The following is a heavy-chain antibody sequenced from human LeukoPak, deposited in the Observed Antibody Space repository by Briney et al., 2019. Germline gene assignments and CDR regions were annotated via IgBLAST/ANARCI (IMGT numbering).Heavy chain of an antibody. CDR3: ARVHRRDGYKALDY. CDR2: ISAYNGNT. Sequence: ASVKVSCKASGYTFTSYGISWVRQAPGQGLEWMGWISAYNGNTNYAQKLQGRVTMTTDTSTSTAYMELRSLRSDDTAVYYCARVHRRDGYKALDYWGQGTLVTVSS. J-gene: IGHJ4*02. CDR1: GYTFTSYG. V-gene: IGHV1-18*04. D-gene: IGHD5-24*01.